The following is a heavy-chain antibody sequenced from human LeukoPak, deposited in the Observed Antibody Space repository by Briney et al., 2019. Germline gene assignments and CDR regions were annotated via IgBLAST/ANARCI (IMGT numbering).Heavy chain of an antibody. CDR1: GFTLSSYN. Sequence: GGSLRLSCAASGFTLSSYNMKWVRQAPGKGLEWVSSISRSSTYTHYADSVKGRITISRDNAKNSLYLQMNSLRAEDTAVYYCAREGSSGWYNDYWGQGTLVTVSS. CDR2: ISRSSTYT. CDR3: AREGSSGWYNDY. D-gene: IGHD6-19*01. V-gene: IGHV3-21*01. J-gene: IGHJ4*02.